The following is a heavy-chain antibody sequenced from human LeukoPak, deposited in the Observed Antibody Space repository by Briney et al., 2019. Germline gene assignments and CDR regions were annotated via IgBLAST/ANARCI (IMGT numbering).Heavy chain of an antibody. V-gene: IGHV4-38-2*02. CDR2: IYRSGST. Sequence: SGTLSLTCSGSNYSISNSLYWGWLRQPPGKGLEWIGSIYRSGSTFYNPSLKSRVTISLDTSKNQFSLKLSSVTAADTAVYFCARGTYGYYMDVWGKGTTVTASS. D-gene: IGHD4-17*01. CDR3: ARGTYGYYMDV. CDR1: NYSISNSLY. J-gene: IGHJ6*03.